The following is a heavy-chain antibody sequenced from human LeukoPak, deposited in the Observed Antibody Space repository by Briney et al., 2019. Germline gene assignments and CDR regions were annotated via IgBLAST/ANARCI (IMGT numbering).Heavy chain of an antibody. V-gene: IGHV1-69*05. D-gene: IGHD3-22*01. CDR1: GGTFSSYA. J-gene: IGHJ4*02. CDR2: IIPIFGTA. CDR3: ARGAQDYYDSSGNEGFDY. Sequence: SVKVSCKASGGTFSSYAISWVRQAPGQGLEWMGGIIPIFGTANYAQKFQGRVTITTDESTSTAYMELSSLRSEDTAVYYCARGAQDYYDSSGNEGFDYWGQGTLVTVSS.